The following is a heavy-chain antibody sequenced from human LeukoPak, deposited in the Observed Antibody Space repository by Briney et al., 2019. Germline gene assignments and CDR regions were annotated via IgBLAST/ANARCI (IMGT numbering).Heavy chain of an antibody. Sequence: SETLSLTCTVSGGSISSYYWSWIRQPPGKGLEWIGYIYYSGSTHYSPSLKSRAAISVDTSKNHFSLKLSSVTAADTAVYYCARVLAVAGTPFDYWGQGTLVTVSS. D-gene: IGHD6-19*01. CDR2: IYYSGST. V-gene: IGHV4-59*01. CDR3: ARVLAVAGTPFDY. J-gene: IGHJ4*02. CDR1: GGSISSYY.